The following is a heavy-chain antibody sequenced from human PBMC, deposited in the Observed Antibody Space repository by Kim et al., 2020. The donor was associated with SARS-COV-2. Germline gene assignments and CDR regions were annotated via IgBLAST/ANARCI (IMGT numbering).Heavy chain of an antibody. CDR1: GFTFGSYW. CDR3: ARDAEYRCDHCYSYWYFDL. J-gene: IGHJ2*01. CDR2: MKQDGSEI. Sequence: GGSLRLSCAASGFTFGSYWMTWVRQAPGKGLEWVASMKQDGSEIYYVDSVKGRFTISRDNAKNSLYLQMNRLRADDTAVYYCARDAEYRCDHCYSYWYFDLRGRDTLDTVSS. D-gene: IGHD2-21*02. V-gene: IGHV3-7*01.